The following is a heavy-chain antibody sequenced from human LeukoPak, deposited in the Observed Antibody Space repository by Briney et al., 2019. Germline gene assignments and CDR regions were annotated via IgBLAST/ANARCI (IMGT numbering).Heavy chain of an antibody. CDR1: GGSISNYY. V-gene: IGHV4-4*07. D-gene: IGHD6-6*01. CDR3: ARESYSSSYLFDY. J-gene: IGHJ4*02. CDR2: IYTSGSA. Sequence: SETLSFTCTVSGGSISNYYRSLIRQPAGKGLEWIGRIYTSGSANYNPSLKSRVTMSVDTSKNQFSLKLSSVTAADTAVYYCARESYSSSYLFDYWGQGTLVTVSS.